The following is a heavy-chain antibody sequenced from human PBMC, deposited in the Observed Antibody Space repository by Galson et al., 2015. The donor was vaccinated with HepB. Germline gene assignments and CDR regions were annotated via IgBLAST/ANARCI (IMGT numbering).Heavy chain of an antibody. CDR2: ISSSSSYI. CDR1: GFTFSSYS. CDR3: ARVSGVTIFGVVNVRPNDY. D-gene: IGHD3-3*01. Sequence: SLRLSCAASGFTFSSYSMNWVRQAPGKGLEWVSSISSSSSYIYYADSMKGRFTISRDNAKNSLYLQMNSLRAEDTSVYYCARVSGVTIFGVVNVRPNDYWGQGTLVTVSS. J-gene: IGHJ4*02. V-gene: IGHV3-21*01.